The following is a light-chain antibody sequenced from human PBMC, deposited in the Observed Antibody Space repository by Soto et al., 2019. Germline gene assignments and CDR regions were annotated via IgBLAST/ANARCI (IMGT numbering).Light chain of an antibody. CDR3: AAWDDSLNGV. Sequence: SYELSQPPSVSVAPGQTATITCGGMSIGSKSVHWYQQKPGQAPVLVVYDNGDRPSGIPERFSGSKSGTSASLAISGLQSEDEADYYCAAWDDSLNGVFGGGTKVTVL. CDR1: SIGSKS. J-gene: IGLJ3*02. V-gene: IGLV3-21*02. CDR2: DNG.